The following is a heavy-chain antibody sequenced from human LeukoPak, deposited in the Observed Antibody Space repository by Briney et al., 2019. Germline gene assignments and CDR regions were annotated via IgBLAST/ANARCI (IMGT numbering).Heavy chain of an antibody. CDR3: ARRSESYYDI. V-gene: IGHV4-39*01. CDR1: GGSISSSSYY. J-gene: IGHJ4*02. CDR2: IYYSGST. D-gene: IGHD1-26*01. Sequence: SETLSLTCTVSGGSISSSSYYWGWIRQPPGKGLEWIGSIYYSGSTYYNPSLKSRVTISVDTSKNQFSLKLSSVTAADTAVYYCARRSESYYDIWGQGTLVTVSS.